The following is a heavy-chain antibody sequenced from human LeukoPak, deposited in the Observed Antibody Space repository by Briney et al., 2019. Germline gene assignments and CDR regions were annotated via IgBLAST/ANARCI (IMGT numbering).Heavy chain of an antibody. Sequence: SSETLSLTCTVSGDSISGYYWSWIRQPPGKGLEWIGYVYHTGHTHYSPSLKSRVTVSLDTSRNQVSLILSSVTAADTAVYYCARHRFGHLFDYWGQGTLVLVSS. CDR2: VYHTGHT. CDR3: ARHRFGHLFDY. D-gene: IGHD3-16*01. CDR1: GDSISGYY. V-gene: IGHV4-59*01. J-gene: IGHJ4*02.